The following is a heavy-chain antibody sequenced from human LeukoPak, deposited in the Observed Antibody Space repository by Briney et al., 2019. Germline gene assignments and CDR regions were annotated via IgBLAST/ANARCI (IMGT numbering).Heavy chain of an antibody. CDR3: ARDSSYAADYFDY. Sequence: SETLSLTCTVSGGSISSGSYYWSWIRQPAGKGLEWIGRIYTSGSTNYNPSLKSRVTISVDTSKNQFSLKLSSVTAADTAVYYCARDSSYAADYFDYWGQGTLVTASS. CDR2: IYTSGST. J-gene: IGHJ4*02. D-gene: IGHD6-13*01. V-gene: IGHV4-61*02. CDR1: GGSISSGSYY.